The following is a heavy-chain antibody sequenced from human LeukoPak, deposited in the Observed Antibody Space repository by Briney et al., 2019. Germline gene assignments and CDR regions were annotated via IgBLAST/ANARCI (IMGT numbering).Heavy chain of an antibody. D-gene: IGHD3-10*01. J-gene: IGHJ6*04. CDR3: ARTYGSWSYYYYGMDV. CDR1: GFTFSSYS. V-gene: IGHV3-21*01. CDR2: ISSSSSYI. Sequence: GGSLRLSCAASGFTFSSYSMNWVRQAPGKGLEWVSSISSSSSYIYYADSVKGRFTISRDNAKNSLYLQMNSLRAEDTAVYYCARTYGSWSYYYYGMDVWGKGTTVTVSS.